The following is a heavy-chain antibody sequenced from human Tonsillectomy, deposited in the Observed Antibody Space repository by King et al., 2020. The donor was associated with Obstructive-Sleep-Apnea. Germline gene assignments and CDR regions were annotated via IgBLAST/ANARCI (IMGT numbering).Heavy chain of an antibody. CDR3: ARDPKSYYYDSSGFDY. V-gene: IGHV3-30-3*01. D-gene: IGHD3-22*01. J-gene: IGHJ4*02. CDR1: GFTFSHYA. Sequence: VQLVESGGGVVQPGRSLRLSCAASGFTFSHYAMHWVRQAPGKGLKWVAVITYDGSNEYYADSVKGRFTISRDNSKNTLYLQMNSLRAEDTAVYYCARDPKSYYYDSSGFDYWGQGTLVTVSS. CDR2: ITYDGSNE.